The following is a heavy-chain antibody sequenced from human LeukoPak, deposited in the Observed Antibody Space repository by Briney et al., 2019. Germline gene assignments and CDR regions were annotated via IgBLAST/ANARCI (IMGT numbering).Heavy chain of an antibody. J-gene: IGHJ3*02. V-gene: IGHV1-2*02. CDR2: INPNSGGT. CDR3: ARLGSTIFGVVIIAAFDI. D-gene: IGHD3-3*01. CDR1: GYTFTGYY. Sequence: GASVKVSCKASGYTFTGYYMHWVRQAPGQGLEWMGWINPNSGGTNYAQKFQGRVTMTRDTSISTAYMELSRLRSDDTAVHYRARLGSTIFGVVIIAAFDIWGQGTMVTVSS.